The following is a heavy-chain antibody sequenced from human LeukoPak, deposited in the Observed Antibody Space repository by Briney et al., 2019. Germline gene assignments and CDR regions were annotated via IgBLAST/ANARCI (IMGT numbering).Heavy chain of an antibody. CDR1: GGTFSSYA. V-gene: IGHV1-2*02. J-gene: IGHJ4*02. CDR3: ARDSMNYDFWSGYPQDPFDY. D-gene: IGHD3-3*01. Sequence: EASVKVSCKASGGTFSSYAISWVRQAPGQGLEWMGWINPTSGGTKYQGRVTMTRDMSISTAYMELSMLRSDDTALYYCARDSMNYDFWSGYPQDPFDYWGQGTLVTVSS. CDR2: INPTSGGT.